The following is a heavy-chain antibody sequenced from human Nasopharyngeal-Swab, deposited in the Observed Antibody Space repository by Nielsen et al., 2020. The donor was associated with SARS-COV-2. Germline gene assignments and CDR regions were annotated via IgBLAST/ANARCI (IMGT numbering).Heavy chain of an antibody. V-gene: IGHV1-46*01. CDR1: GYTFTSYY. J-gene: IGHJ3*02. Sequence: ASVKVSCKASGYTFTSYYMHWVRQAPGQGLEWMGIINPSGGSTIYAQKFQGRVTMTRDTSTSTVYMELSSLRSDDTAVYYCARDVGWYHAFDIWGQGTMVTVSS. D-gene: IGHD6-19*01. CDR3: ARDVGWYHAFDI. CDR2: INPSGGST.